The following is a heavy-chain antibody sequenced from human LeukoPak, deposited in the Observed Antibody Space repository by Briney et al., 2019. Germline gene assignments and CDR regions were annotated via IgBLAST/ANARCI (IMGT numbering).Heavy chain of an antibody. CDR2: IYYGGST. J-gene: IGHJ2*01. V-gene: IGHV4-59*01. CDR3: AGSSPAWYFDL. Sequence: SETLSLTCTVSGVSISSYYWSWIRQPPGKGLEWIGYIYYGGSTNYNPSLKSRVTISVDTSKNQFSLKLSSVTAADTAVYYCAGSSPAWYFDLWGRGTLVTVSS. CDR1: GVSISSYY. D-gene: IGHD2-2*01.